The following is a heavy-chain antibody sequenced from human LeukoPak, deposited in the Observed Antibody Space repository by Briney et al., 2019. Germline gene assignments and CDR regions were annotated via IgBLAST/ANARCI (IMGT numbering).Heavy chain of an antibody. CDR3: AREGGSGWYREGYYFDY. D-gene: IGHD6-19*01. CDR1: GFTFSSYS. V-gene: IGHV3-21*01. CDR2: ISSSSSYI. Sequence: PGGSLRLSCAASGFTFSSYSMNWVRQAPGKGLEWVSSISSSSSYIYYADSVKGRFTISRDNAKNSLYLQMNSLRAEDTAVYYCAREGGSGWYREGYYFDYWGQEPWSPSPQ. J-gene: IGHJ4*01.